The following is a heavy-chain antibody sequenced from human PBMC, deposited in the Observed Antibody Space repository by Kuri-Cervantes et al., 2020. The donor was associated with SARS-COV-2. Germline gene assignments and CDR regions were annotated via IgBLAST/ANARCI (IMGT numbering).Heavy chain of an antibody. CDR2: ISSSSSTI. V-gene: IGHV3-48*01. J-gene: IGHJ6*02. D-gene: IGHD4-17*01. Sequence: GGSLRLSCAASGFTFSSYSMNWVRQAPGKGLEWVSYISSSSSTIYYADSVKGRFTISRDNAKNSLYLQMNSLRAEDTAVYYCARGFPTVTTWLGYYYGMDVWGQGTTVTVSS. CDR1: GFTFSSYS. CDR3: ARGFPTVTTWLGYYYGMDV.